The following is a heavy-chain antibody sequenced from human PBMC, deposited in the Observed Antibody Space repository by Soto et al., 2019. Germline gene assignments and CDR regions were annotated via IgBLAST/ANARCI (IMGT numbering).Heavy chain of an antibody. J-gene: IGHJ4*02. CDR2: IYYSGST. CDR3: ARGPMDLYGDLDY. CDR1: GGSISSYY. V-gene: IGHV4-59*01. D-gene: IGHD4-17*01. Sequence: SETLSLTCTVSGGSISSYYWSWIRQPPGKGLEWIGYIYYSGSTNYNPSLKSRVTISVDTSKNQFSLKLGSVTAADTAVYYCARGPMDLYGDLDYWGQGTLVTVSS.